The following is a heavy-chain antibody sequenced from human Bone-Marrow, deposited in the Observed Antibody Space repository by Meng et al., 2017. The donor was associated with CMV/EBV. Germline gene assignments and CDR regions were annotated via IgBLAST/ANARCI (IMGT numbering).Heavy chain of an antibody. D-gene: IGHD1-1*01. CDR1: GFTFRTYW. V-gene: IGHV3-74*01. CDR3: ARGGVTTTGTTSYYYGMEV. CDR2: VNSDATST. Sequence: GESLKISCAASGFTFRTYWMHWVRQVPGKGLVWVSRVNSDATSTSYADSVKGRFTISRDNAKNTLFLQMTSLRVEDTAVYYCARGGVTTTGTTSYYYGMEVWGRGTTVTVSS. J-gene: IGHJ6*02.